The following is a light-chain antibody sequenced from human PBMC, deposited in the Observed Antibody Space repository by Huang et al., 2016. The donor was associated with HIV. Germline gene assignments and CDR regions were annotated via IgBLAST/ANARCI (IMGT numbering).Light chain of an antibody. CDR3: QQYDNWPPMYT. CDR1: QNISSN. Sequence: IVLTQSPATLSLSPGERATLSCRASQNISSNLAWYQQKPGQAPRLLIYGAFTRAAGFPARFSGSGSETEFTLTISSLESEDFAVYYCQQYDNWPPMYTFGQGTKLEIK. CDR2: GAF. J-gene: IGKJ2*01. V-gene: IGKV3-15*01.